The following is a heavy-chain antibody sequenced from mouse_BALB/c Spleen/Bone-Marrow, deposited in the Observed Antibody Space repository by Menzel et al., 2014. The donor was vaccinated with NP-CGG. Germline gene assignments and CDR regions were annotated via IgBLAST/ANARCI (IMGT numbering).Heavy chain of an antibody. CDR2: IYPGSGST. D-gene: IGHD2-1*01. V-gene: IGHV1S22*01. Sequence: LQQSGSELVRPGASVKLSCKASGYTFTSYWMHWVKQRHGQGLEWIGNIYPGSGSTNYDEEFKSKGTLTVDTSSSTAYMHLSSLTSEDSAVYYCTRGDGNYWYFDVWGAGTTVTVSS. CDR3: TRGDGNYWYFDV. CDR1: GYTFTSYW. J-gene: IGHJ1*01.